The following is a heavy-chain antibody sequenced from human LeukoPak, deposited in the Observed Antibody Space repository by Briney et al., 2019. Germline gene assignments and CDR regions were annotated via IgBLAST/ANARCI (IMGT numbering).Heavy chain of an antibody. Sequence: PGRRLRLSPAPSRVTSRIDGTHSGPDGPRGGLGSGAFIRNDGSNKYYTDPAKGRFTISRDNSKNPLYLQINSLRAEDTAVYYCGRAVRFLEWLPLDYWGQGTLVTVSS. CDR3: GRAVRFLEWLPLDY. V-gene: IGHV3-30*02. J-gene: IGHJ4*02. D-gene: IGHD3-3*01. CDR2: IRNDGSNK. CDR1: RVTSRIDG.